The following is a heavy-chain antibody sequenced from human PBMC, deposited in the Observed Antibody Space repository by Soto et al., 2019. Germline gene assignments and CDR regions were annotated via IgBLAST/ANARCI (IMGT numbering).Heavy chain of an antibody. CDR1: GFTFSSYS. CDR3: ARMDYDFWSGHAFDI. J-gene: IGHJ3*02. Sequence: PGGSLRLSCAASGFTFSSYSMNWVRQAPGKGLEWVSYISSSSSTIYYADSVKGRFTISRDNAKNSLYLQMNSLRAEDTAVYYCARMDYDFWSGHAFDIWGQGTMVTVSS. CDR2: ISSSSSTI. D-gene: IGHD3-3*01. V-gene: IGHV3-48*01.